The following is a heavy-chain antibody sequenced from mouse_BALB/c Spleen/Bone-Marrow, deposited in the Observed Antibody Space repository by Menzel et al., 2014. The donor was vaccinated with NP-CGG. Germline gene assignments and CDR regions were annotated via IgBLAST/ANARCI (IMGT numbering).Heavy chain of an antibody. V-gene: IGHV1-7*01. Sequence: VQRVESGAELAKPGASVKMSCKASGYTFTSYWMHWVKQRPGQGLEWIGYINPSTGYTEYNQKFKDKATLTAVKSSSTAYMQLSSLTSEDSAVYYCARSNYPAWFAYWGQGTLVTVSA. CDR2: INPSTGYT. CDR1: GYTFTSYW. J-gene: IGHJ3*01. CDR3: ARSNYPAWFAY. D-gene: IGHD2-5*01.